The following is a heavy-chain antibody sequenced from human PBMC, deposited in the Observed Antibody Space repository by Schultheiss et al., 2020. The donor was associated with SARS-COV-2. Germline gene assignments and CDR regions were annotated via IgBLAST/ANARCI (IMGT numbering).Heavy chain of an antibody. CDR3: ARGAYGSSATFDY. V-gene: IGHV4-39*01. D-gene: IGHD6-6*01. CDR2: IYYSGST. CDR1: AGSISSSSYY. Sequence: SETLSLTCTVSAGSISSSSYYWGWIRQAPGKGLEWIGSIYYSGSTYYNPSLKSRVTISVDTSKNQFSLKLSSVTAADTAVYYCARGAYGSSATFDYWGQGTLVTVSS. J-gene: IGHJ4*02.